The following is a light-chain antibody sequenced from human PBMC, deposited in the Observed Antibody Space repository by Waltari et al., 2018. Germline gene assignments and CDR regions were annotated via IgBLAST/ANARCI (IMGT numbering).Light chain of an antibody. CDR1: SGHSTNV. CDR3: QTGGHGTWV. J-gene: IGLJ3*02. Sequence: QLVLTQSPSASASLGASVKLTCTLSSGHSTNVIAWLQKRPEKGPRFVLKVNSDGNHSKGDGIPDRFAGCSSGAERYLTISSLQSEDEADYYCQTGGHGTWVFGGGTKLTVL. V-gene: IGLV4-69*01. CDR2: VNSDGNH.